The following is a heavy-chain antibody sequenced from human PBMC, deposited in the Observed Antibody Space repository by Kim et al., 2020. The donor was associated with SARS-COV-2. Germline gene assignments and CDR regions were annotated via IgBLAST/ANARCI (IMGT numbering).Heavy chain of an antibody. CDR3: ATAGGYYLPFDY. J-gene: IGHJ4*02. D-gene: IGHD3-22*01. Sequence: YYTDSWKGPLTISRDNSKTTLYLQMSSLRAEATALYYCATAGGYYLPFDYWGQGTLVTVSS. V-gene: IGHV3-30*02.